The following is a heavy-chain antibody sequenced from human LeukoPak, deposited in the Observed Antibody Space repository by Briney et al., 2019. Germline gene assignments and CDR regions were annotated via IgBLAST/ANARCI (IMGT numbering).Heavy chain of an antibody. CDR2: INPSGGSA. J-gene: IGHJ4*02. V-gene: IGHV1-46*01. Sequence: ASVKVSRKASGYTFTSYYMHWVRQAPGQGLEWMGIINPSGGSASYAQKFQGRVTMTRDMSTSTVYMELSSLRSEDTAVYYCARSGDIVVVPAATAPDYWGQGTLVTVSS. CDR1: GYTFTSYY. D-gene: IGHD2-2*01. CDR3: ARSGDIVVVPAATAPDY.